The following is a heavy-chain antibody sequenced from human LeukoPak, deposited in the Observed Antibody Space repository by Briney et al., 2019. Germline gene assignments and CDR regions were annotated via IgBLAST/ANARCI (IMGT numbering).Heavy chain of an antibody. V-gene: IGHV1-2*02. CDR1: GYTFTGYY. CDR2: INPNSGGT. CDR3: ARGVVGAPYFDY. Sequence: ASVKVSCKASGYTFTGYYMHWVRQAPGQGLEWMGWINPNSGGTNYAQKFRGRVTMTRDTSISTAYMELSRLRSDDTAVYYCARGVVGAPYFDYWGQGTLVTVSS. D-gene: IGHD1-26*01. J-gene: IGHJ4*02.